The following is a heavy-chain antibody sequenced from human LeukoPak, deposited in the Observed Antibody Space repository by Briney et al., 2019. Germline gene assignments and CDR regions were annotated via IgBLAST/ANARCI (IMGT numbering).Heavy chain of an antibody. J-gene: IGHJ4*02. Sequence: PGGSLRLSCAASGFTFSRYGMSWVRQAPGKGLEWVSSISSSSTYIYYADSVKGRVTISRDNAKNSLYLQMNSLRADDTAVYYCARVAEAAAFDYWGQGTLVTVSS. D-gene: IGHD6-13*01. V-gene: IGHV3-21*01. CDR2: ISSSSTYI. CDR3: ARVAEAAAFDY. CDR1: GFTFSRYG.